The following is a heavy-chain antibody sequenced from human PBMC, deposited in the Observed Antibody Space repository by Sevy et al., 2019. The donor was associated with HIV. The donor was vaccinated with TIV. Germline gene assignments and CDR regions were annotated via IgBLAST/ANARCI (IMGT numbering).Heavy chain of an antibody. J-gene: IGHJ3*02. V-gene: IGHV3-73*01. CDR2: IRSKANGYAT. CDR1: GFTFSGSA. CDR3: TRPLQWELQSWVAFDI. Sequence: GGSLRLSCAASGFTFSGSAMHWVRQASGKGLEWVGRIRSKANGYATAYAASVKGRFTISRDDSKNTAYLQMNSLKTEDTAVYYCTRPLQWELQSWVAFDIWGQGTMVTVSS. D-gene: IGHD1-26*01.